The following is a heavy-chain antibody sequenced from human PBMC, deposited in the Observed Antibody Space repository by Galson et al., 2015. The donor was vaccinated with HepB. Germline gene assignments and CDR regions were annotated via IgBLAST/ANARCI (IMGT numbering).Heavy chain of an antibody. D-gene: IGHD6-19*01. CDR1: GFTFSSYA. J-gene: IGHJ4*02. Sequence: SLRLSCAASGFTFSSYAMHWVRRAPGKGLEWVAVISYDGSNKYYADSVKGRFTISRDNSKNTLYLQMNSLRAEDTAVYYCARDGLKVAGIGWVDYWGQGTLVTVSS. V-gene: IGHV3-30*04. CDR2: ISYDGSNK. CDR3: ARDGLKVAGIGWVDY.